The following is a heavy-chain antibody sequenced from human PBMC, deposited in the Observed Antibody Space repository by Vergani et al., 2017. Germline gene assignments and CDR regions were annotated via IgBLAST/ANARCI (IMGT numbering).Heavy chain of an antibody. D-gene: IGHD3-16*01. Sequence: QVQLVQSGAEVKKPGASVKVSCKASGYTFTSYGISWVRQAPGQGLEWMGWISAYNGNRNYAQKLQGRVTMTTDTTTSTSYMELRSLRSDYTAMYYCARASGGSSAYYYYMDVWGKGTTVTVSS. CDR3: ARASGGSSAYYYYMDV. CDR1: GYTFTSYG. V-gene: IGHV1-18*01. CDR2: ISAYNGNR. J-gene: IGHJ6*03.